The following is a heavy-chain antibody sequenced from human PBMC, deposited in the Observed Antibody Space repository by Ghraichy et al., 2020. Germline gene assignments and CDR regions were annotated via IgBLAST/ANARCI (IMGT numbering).Heavy chain of an antibody. CDR3: ARSPTAMVDYYYYGMDV. V-gene: IGHV4-39*01. J-gene: IGHJ6*02. Sequence: SETLSLTCTVSGGSFSSPDSYWGWIRQPPGKGLEWIAHIYYSGTSYYNPALRSRVSISVDTSKKQFSLRLSSVTAADTAVYYCARSPTAMVDYYYYGMDVWGQGTTVTVSS. CDR1: GGSFSSPDSY. CDR2: IYYSGTS. D-gene: IGHD5-18*01.